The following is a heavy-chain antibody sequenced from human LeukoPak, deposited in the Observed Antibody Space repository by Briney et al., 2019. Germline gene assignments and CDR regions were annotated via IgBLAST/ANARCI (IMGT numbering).Heavy chain of an antibody. J-gene: IGHJ3*02. CDR2: ISPDKT. CDR1: GFSFSTNP. Sequence: PGGSLRLSCAASGFSFSTNPMSWVRQAPGKGLEWVSAISPDKTYYADPVKGRLTISRDNYKNTVDLHMSSPRAEDTAIYYCVKEHVDRAFTRSFEIWGQGTVVTVSS. CDR3: VKEHVDRAFTRSFEI. V-gene: IGHV3-23*01. D-gene: IGHD3-10*01.